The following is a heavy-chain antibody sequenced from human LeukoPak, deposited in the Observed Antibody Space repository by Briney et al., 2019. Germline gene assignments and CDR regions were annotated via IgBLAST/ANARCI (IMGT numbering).Heavy chain of an antibody. Sequence: SETLSLTCTVSGGSISIYYWSWIRQPPGKGLEWIGYIYYSGKTNYNPSLKSRVTISVATSKTQFSLKLSSVTAADTAVYYCARAGLEWSYRNWFDPWGQGTLVTVSS. CDR2: IYYSGKT. J-gene: IGHJ5*02. V-gene: IGHV4-59*01. D-gene: IGHD3-3*01. CDR3: ARAGLEWSYRNWFDP. CDR1: GGSISIYY.